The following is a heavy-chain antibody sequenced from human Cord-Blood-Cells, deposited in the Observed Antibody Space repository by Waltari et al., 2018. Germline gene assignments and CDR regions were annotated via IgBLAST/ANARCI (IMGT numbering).Heavy chain of an antibody. Sequence: QVQLVQSGAEVKKPGASVKVSCKVSGYTLTDLSMHWVRQAPGNGLEWMGGFDPEEGETIYAQKFKGRVTMTEDTSTDTAYMERSSLRSEDTAVYYCATSQRFLEWLLYFDYWGQGTLVTVSS. CDR2: FDPEEGET. V-gene: IGHV1-24*01. D-gene: IGHD3-3*01. J-gene: IGHJ4*02. CDR3: ATSQRFLEWLLYFDY. CDR1: GYTLTDLS.